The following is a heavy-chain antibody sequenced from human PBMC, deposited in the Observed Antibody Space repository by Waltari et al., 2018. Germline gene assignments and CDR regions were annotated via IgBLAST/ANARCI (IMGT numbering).Heavy chain of an antibody. J-gene: IGHJ3*02. D-gene: IGHD6-19*01. Sequence: QVQLVQSGAEVKKPGASVKVSCKASGYTFTSYDINWVRQATGQGLEWMGWMNPNRGNTGYAQKFKGRVTMTRNTSISTAYMELSSLRSEDTAVYYCARASQVAGTRAAFDIWGQGTMVTVSS. CDR2: MNPNRGNT. V-gene: IGHV1-8*01. CDR3: ARASQVAGTRAAFDI. CDR1: GYTFTSYD.